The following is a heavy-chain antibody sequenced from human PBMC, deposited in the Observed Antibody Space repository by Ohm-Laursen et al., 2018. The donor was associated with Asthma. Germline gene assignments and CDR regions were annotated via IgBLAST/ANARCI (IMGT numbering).Heavy chain of an antibody. D-gene: IGHD6-13*01. CDR3: ARGFIAAAGT. J-gene: IGHJ5*02. V-gene: IGHV4-31*03. CDR1: GGSISSGGYY. CDR2: IYFSGST. Sequence: TLSLTCTVSGGSISSGGYYWSWIRQHPGKGLEWIGHIYFSGSTYYNPSLKSRVSISEDTSKNQFSLQMSSVTAADTAIYYCARGFIAAAGTWGQGILVTISS.